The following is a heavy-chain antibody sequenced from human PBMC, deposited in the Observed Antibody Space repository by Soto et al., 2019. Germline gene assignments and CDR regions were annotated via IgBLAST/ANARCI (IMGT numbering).Heavy chain of an antibody. Sequence: PGGSLRLSCAASGFTFSSYWMSWVRQAPGKGLEWVANIKQDGSEKYYVDSVKGRFTISRDNAKNSLYLQMNSLRAADTAVYYCARRRGIATYYDFWSGYSGYYGMDVWGQGTTVTV. CDR2: IKQDGSEK. CDR1: GFTFSSYW. V-gene: IGHV3-7*01. D-gene: IGHD3-3*01. CDR3: ARRRGIATYYDFWSGYSGYYGMDV. J-gene: IGHJ6*02.